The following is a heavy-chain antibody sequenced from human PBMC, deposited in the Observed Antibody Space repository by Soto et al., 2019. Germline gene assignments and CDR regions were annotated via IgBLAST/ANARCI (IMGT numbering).Heavy chain of an antibody. CDR3: AKRSPSGTYYFDY. J-gene: IGHJ4*02. D-gene: IGHD1-26*01. CDR1: GFTFTSYA. Sequence: GGFLRLSCVASGFTFTSYAMTWVRQGPGKGLEWVSSIGTTTGDLLYADSVKGRFTISRDNSRGTVFLQMNSLRSEDTAIYYCAKRSPSGTYYFDYWGQGTLVTVSS. CDR2: IGTTTGDL. V-gene: IGHV3-23*01.